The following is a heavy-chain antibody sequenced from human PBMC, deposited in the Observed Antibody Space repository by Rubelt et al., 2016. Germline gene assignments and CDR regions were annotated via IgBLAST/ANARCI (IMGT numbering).Heavy chain of an antibody. J-gene: IGHJ3*01. V-gene: IGHV3-66*01. CDR2: IYANGHT. CDR3: ISYV. Sequence: EVQLVESGGGLVQPGGSLRLSCAASGFSVSSKYMAWVRQAQGKGLEVVSSIYANGHTPYTDSMKGRFTISRENSKKTVFLEMNSLGVDDTAGYYCISYVWGQGTMVTVSS. CDR1: GFSVSSKY.